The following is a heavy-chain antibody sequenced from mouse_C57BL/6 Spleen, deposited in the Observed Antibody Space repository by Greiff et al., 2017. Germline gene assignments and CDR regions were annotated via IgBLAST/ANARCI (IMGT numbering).Heavy chain of an antibody. Sequence: EVKLQESGGGLVQPGGSMKLSCAASGFTFSDAWMDWVRQSPEKGLEWVAEIRNKANNHATYYAESVKGRFTISRDDSKSSVYLQMNSLRAEDTGIYYCTTTDYYGSSYEGFDYWGQGTTLTVSS. CDR1: GFTFSDAW. J-gene: IGHJ2*01. CDR3: TTTDYYGSSYEGFDY. V-gene: IGHV6-6*01. D-gene: IGHD1-1*01. CDR2: IRNKANNHAT.